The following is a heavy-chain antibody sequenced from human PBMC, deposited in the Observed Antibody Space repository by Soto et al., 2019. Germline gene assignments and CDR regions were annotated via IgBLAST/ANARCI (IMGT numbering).Heavy chain of an antibody. CDR1: GDTLSHYG. Sequence: GASVKVSCKASGDTLSHYGVSWVRPVPGKGLEWMGGTTAILGTRDYAQKFQGRMTITSDESTTTSYMELNSLTSDDTAVYYCAAGDSSDTGDHWGQGTLVTVSS. CDR2: TTAILGTR. V-gene: IGHV1-69*13. D-gene: IGHD5-18*01. CDR3: AAGDSSDTGDH. J-gene: IGHJ4*02.